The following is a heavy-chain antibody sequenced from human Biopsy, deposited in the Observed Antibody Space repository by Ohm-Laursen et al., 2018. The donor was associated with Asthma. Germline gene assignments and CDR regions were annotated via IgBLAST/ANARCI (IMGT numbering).Heavy chain of an antibody. CDR3: ARGYSGSDRIVYYYSGLEA. J-gene: IGHJ6*02. D-gene: IGHD5-12*01. Sequence: SVKVSCNPSGDSFSNYAISWVRQAPGQGLEWMGGLIPVLGTPDHAQMFEGRVTITADESTSTAYMELSSLSSEDTAVYYCARGYSGSDRIVYYYSGLEAWGQGTTVTVSS. CDR1: GDSFSNYA. CDR2: LIPVLGTP. V-gene: IGHV1-69*13.